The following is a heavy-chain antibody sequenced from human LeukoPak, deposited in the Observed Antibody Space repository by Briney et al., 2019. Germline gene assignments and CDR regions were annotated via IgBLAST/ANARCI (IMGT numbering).Heavy chain of an antibody. CDR1: GFSFSSYA. J-gene: IGHJ6*02. D-gene: IGHD1-26*01. Sequence: GGSLRLSCAASGFSFSSYAMSWVRQAPGKGLDWVSAISASGGSTYYADSVKGRFTISRDNSKNTLYLQMNSLRAEDTAIYYCAKVISGSYYGYYYYGMDVWGQGTTVTVSS. CDR3: AKVISGSYYGYYYYGMDV. CDR2: ISASGGST. V-gene: IGHV3-23*01.